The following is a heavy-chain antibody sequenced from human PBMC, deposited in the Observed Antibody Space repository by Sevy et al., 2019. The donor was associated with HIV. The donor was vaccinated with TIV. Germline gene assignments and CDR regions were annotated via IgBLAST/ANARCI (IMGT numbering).Heavy chain of an antibody. V-gene: IGHV3-15*01. J-gene: IGHJ6*02. CDR2: IKSESDGGAT. D-gene: IGHD3-16*01. CDR1: GFTYSNAW. CDR3: ITEGNGYDYYHATDV. Sequence: GGSLRLSCTAAGFTYSNAWMSWVRQAPGKGLEWVGRIKSESDGGATDYAAFVKGRFTISRDDSENTLYVQMNSLKTEDTAIYYGITEGNGYDYYHATDVWGQGTPVTVSS.